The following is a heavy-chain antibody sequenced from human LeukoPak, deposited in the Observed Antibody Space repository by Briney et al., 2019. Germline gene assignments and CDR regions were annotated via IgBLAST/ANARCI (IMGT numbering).Heavy chain of an antibody. CDR1: GFAFDDLV. Sequence: SLRLCCTTYGFAFDDLVMRSVPQPGGWGQELEGCIRGRAYGGTAEYAAAVKGRFISSRDDSKGIAYLRMNSLKTENTAVYYCSRDGVVDLDYWGQGYRVIVSP. J-gene: IGHJ4*02. CDR3: SRDGVVDLDY. CDR2: IRGRAYGGTA. V-gene: IGHV3-49*04. D-gene: IGHD2-15*01.